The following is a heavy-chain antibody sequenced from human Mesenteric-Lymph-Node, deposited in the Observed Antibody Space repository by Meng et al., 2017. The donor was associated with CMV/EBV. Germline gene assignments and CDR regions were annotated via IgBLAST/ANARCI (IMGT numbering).Heavy chain of an antibody. V-gene: IGHV3-15*01. CDR2: IKDYIDGGAP. Sequence: GGSLRLSCEVSGLTFSNVWMSWVRQAPGKGLQWVARIKDYIDGGAPDYAEPVKGRFTISRDNSKSTVYLQLNSLRTEDTAVYYCVKTGLDTGHWEVLAYWGQGTLVTVSS. CDR3: VKTGLDTGHWEVLAY. CDR1: GLTFSNVW. D-gene: IGHD5-18*01. J-gene: IGHJ4*02.